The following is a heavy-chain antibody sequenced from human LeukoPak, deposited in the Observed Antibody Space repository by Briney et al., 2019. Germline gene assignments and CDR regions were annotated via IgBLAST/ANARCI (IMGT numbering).Heavy chain of an antibody. CDR1: GYTFTHTG. CDR3: ARGIIIGTTAYKY. J-gene: IGHJ4*02. Sequence: ASVKVSCRASGYTFTHTGISWVRQAPGQGLEWMGWISAYSGNTNYAQMFQGRVTMTTDTSTSTAYMELRSLRSDDTAVYFCARGIIIGTTAYKYWRQGPLVTVPS. D-gene: IGHD1-20*01. V-gene: IGHV1-18*04. CDR2: ISAYSGNT.